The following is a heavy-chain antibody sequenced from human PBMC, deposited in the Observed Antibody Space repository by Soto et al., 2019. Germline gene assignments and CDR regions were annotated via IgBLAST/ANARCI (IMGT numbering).Heavy chain of an antibody. Sequence: GGSLRLSCAASGFTFSSYGMSWVRQAPGKGLEWVSVISGSGGSTNYADSVKGRFTISRDSSKNTLYLQMNSLRAEDTAVYYCAKDRPKRESMLGAGGFDFWGQGTLVTVSS. CDR1: GFTFSSYG. D-gene: IGHD6-6*01. CDR3: AKDRPKRESMLGAGGFDF. J-gene: IGHJ4*02. CDR2: ISGSGGST. V-gene: IGHV3-23*01.